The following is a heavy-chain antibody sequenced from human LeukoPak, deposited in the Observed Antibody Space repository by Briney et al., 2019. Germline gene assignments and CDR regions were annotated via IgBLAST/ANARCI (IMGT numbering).Heavy chain of an antibody. CDR3: ARSLATSYSDMDV. Sequence: RRSLSPSCAASGFTFSNYAMHWVRQAPGKGLEWVAVISYDGSDKYYADSVKGRFTISRDNSKNTLYLQMNSLRAEDTAVYYCARSLATSYSDMDVWGKGTTV. V-gene: IGHV3-30*04. CDR2: ISYDGSDK. D-gene: IGHD5-12*01. CDR1: GFTFSNYA. J-gene: IGHJ6*03.